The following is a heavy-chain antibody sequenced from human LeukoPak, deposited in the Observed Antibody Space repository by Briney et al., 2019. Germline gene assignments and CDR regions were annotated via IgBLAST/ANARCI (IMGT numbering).Heavy chain of an antibody. CDR2: ILYDGSMK. V-gene: IGHV3-30*04. CDR3: AELGITMIGGV. D-gene: IGHD3-10*02. Sequence: GGSLRLSCAASGYTFSNYAMHWVRQAPGKGLEWVAVILYDGSMKYYADSLKGRFTISRDNSKNTLYLQMNSLRAEDTAVYYCAELGITMIGGVWGKGTTVTISS. CDR1: GYTFSNYA. J-gene: IGHJ6*04.